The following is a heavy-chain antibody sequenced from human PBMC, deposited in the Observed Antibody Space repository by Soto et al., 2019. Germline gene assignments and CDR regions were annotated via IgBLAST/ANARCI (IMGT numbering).Heavy chain of an antibody. J-gene: IGHJ5*02. D-gene: IGHD2-15*01. CDR2: IYYSGST. V-gene: IGHV4-31*03. Sequence: SETLALTCTVSGGSISSGGYYWSWIRQHPGKGLEWIGYIYYSGSTYYNPSLKSRVTISVDTSKNQFSLKLSSVTAADTAVYYCARTDCSGGSCYWFDPWGQGTLVTVSS. CDR3: ARTDCSGGSCYWFDP. CDR1: GGSISSGGYY.